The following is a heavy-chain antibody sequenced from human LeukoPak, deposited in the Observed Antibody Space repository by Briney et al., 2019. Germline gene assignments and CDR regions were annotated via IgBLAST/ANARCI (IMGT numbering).Heavy chain of an antibody. CDR2: IYYSGST. D-gene: IGHD3-22*01. Sequence: PSETLSLTCTVSGGSISSGGYYWSWIRQPPGKGLEWIGYIYYSGSTDYNPSLKSRVTISVDTSKNQFSLKLSSVTAADTAVYYCARHHYYDSSGYPYDAFDIWGQGTMVTVSS. CDR1: GGSISSGGYY. J-gene: IGHJ3*02. V-gene: IGHV4-61*08. CDR3: ARHHYYDSSGYPYDAFDI.